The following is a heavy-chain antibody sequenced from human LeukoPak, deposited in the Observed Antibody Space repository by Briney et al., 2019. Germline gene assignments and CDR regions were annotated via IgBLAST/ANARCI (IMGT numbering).Heavy chain of an antibody. Sequence: GGSLRLSCAASGFTFSDYYMSWIRPAPGKGLEWVSYISSSGSTIYSADSVKGRFTISRDNAKNSLYLQMNSLRAEDTAVYYCAGGDVSGYDYSGSYSFDYWGQGTLVTVSS. V-gene: IGHV3-11*01. CDR2: ISSSGSTI. CDR1: GFTFSDYY. J-gene: IGHJ4*02. D-gene: IGHD1-26*01. CDR3: AGGDVSGYDYSGSYSFDY.